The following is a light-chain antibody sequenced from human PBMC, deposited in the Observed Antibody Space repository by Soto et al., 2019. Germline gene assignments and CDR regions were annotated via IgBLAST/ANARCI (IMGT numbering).Light chain of an antibody. CDR1: QDIARW. CDR3: QQANSFPWT. CDR2: AAS. V-gene: IGKV1-12*01. J-gene: IGKJ2*02. Sequence: DIQMTQSPSSVSASVGDRVTITCRASQDIARWLTWYQQKPGKAPKVLIFAASSLQSGVPSRFNGSGSGTDFTLSISSLQPEDFATYYCQQANSFPWTFGQGTKLDIK.